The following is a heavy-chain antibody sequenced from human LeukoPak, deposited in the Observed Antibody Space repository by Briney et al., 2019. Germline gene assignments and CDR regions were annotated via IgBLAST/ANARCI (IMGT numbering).Heavy chain of an antibody. CDR3: ASTYSSRWYVDY. J-gene: IGHJ4*02. V-gene: IGHV1-2*02. CDR2: INPNSGGT. CDR1: GYTFSGYY. D-gene: IGHD6-13*01. Sequence: ASVKVSCKASGYTFSGYYMHWVRQAPGQGLEWMGWINPNSGGTNYAQKVQGRVTMTRVTSISTAYMELSRLRSDDTAVYYCASTYSSRWYVDYWGQGTLVTVSS.